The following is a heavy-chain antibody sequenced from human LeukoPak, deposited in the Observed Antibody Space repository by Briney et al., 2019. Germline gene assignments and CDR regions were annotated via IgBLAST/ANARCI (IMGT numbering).Heavy chain of an antibody. Sequence: SVKVSCKASGGTFSSYAISWVRQAPGQGLEWMGGIIPIFGTANYAQKFQGRVTITADESTSTAYMELSRLRSDDTAVYYCARVSSQPGVLYYFDYWGQGTLVTVSS. J-gene: IGHJ4*02. CDR3: ARVSSQPGVLYYFDY. D-gene: IGHD1-14*01. CDR2: IIPIFGTA. V-gene: IGHV1-69*13. CDR1: GGTFSSYA.